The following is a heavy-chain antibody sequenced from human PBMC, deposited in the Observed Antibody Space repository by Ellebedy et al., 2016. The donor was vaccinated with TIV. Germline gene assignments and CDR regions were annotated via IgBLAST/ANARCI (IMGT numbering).Heavy chain of an antibody. CDR3: ARDQAEGRSSDY. CDR1: VYTFTSYH. CDR2: INPSGGST. J-gene: IGHJ4*02. Sequence: AASVKVSCKASVYTFTSYHMQWVRQAPGQGLEWMGIINPSGGSTDYAQKFQGRVTMTRDTSTSTVYMELSSLRSEDTAVYYCARDQAEGRSSDYWGQGTLVTVSS. V-gene: IGHV1-46*01. D-gene: IGHD6-13*01.